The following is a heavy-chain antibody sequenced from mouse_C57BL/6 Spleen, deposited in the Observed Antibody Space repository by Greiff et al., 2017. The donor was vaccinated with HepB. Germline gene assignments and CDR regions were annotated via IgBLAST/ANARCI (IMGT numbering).Heavy chain of an antibody. CDR2: IHPNSGST. J-gene: IGHJ2*01. V-gene: IGHV1-64*01. CDR1: GYTFTSYW. CDR3: ASRGVVATDDY. D-gene: IGHD1-1*01. Sequence: QVQLQQSGAELVKPGASVKLSCKASGYTFTSYWMHWVKQRPRQGLEWIGMIHPNSGSTNYNEKFKSKATLTVDKSSSTAYMQLSSLTSEDSAVYYCASRGVVATDDYWGQGTTLTVSS.